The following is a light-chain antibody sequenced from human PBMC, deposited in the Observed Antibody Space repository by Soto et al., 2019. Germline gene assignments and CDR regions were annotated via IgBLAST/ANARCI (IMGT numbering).Light chain of an antibody. CDR3: QQYGSSPET. CDR1: QSVSNNY. V-gene: IGKV3-20*01. CDR2: GAS. J-gene: IGKJ2*01. Sequence: EIVLTQSPGTLSLSPGERMALSCRASQSVSNNYLAWYQQKPGQAPRLLIFGASSRATGIPDRFSGSGSGTDFTITISRLEPEDFAVYYCQQYGSSPETFGQGTKLEIK.